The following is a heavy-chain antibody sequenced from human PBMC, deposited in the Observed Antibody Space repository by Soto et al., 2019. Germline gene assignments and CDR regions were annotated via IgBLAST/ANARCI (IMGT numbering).Heavy chain of an antibody. D-gene: IGHD2-15*01. CDR1: GFTFTSSA. CDR2: IVVGSGNT. Sequence: ASVKVSCKASGFTFTSSAVQWVRQARGQRLEWIGWIVVGSGNTNYAQKFQERVTITRDMSTSTAYMELSSLRSEDTAVYYCAAAYCSGGSCYDYYYGMDVWGQGTTVTVSS. J-gene: IGHJ6*02. V-gene: IGHV1-58*01. CDR3: AAAYCSGGSCYDYYYGMDV.